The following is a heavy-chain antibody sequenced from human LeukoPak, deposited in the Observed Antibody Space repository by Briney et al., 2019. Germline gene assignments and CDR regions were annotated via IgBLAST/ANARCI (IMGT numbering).Heavy chain of an antibody. D-gene: IGHD3-22*01. CDR1: GFTFSTYA. J-gene: IGHJ4*02. CDR2: ISGSGGST. V-gene: IGHV3-23*01. CDR3: ANSYYYDSSGYSRLGAFDY. Sequence: GGSLRLSCAVSGFTFSTYAMAWVRQAPGKGLEWVSAISGSGGSTYYADSVKGRFTISRDNSKNTLYLQMNSLRAEDTAVYYCANSYYYDSSGYSRLGAFDYWGQGTLVTVSS.